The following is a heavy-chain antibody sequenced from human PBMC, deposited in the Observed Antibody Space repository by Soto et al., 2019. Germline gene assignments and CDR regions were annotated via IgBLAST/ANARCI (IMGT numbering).Heavy chain of an antibody. CDR1: GFTFSGYA. CDR2: ISSNGGST. V-gene: IGHV3-64*01. CDR3: ARDYYSNRPYYYYYYMDV. D-gene: IGHD4-4*01. J-gene: IGHJ6*03. Sequence: PGGSMRLSCAASGFTFSGYAMRWVRQTPGKGLEYVSAISSNGGSTYYANSVKGRFTISRDNSKNTLYLQMGSLRAEDMAVYYCARDYYSNRPYYYYYYMDVWGKGTTVTVSS.